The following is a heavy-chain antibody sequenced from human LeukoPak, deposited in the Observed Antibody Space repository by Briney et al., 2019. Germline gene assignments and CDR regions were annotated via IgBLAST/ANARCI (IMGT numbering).Heavy chain of an antibody. D-gene: IGHD6-13*01. Sequence: LTGGSLRLSCAASGFTFSSYGMHWVRQAPGKGLEWVAFIRYDGGNKYYADSVKGRFTISRDNSKNTLYLQMNGLRAEDTAVYYCAKIQQLDYYYYYYGMDVWGQGTTVTVSS. CDR1: GFTFSSYG. CDR3: AKIQQLDYYYYYYGMDV. CDR2: IRYDGGNK. J-gene: IGHJ6*02. V-gene: IGHV3-30*02.